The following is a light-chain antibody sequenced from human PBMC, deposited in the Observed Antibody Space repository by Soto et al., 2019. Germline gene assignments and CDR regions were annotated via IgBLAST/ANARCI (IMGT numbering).Light chain of an antibody. CDR1: KLGDKY. V-gene: IGLV3-1*01. Sequence: SYELTQPPSVSVSPGQTASITCSGDKLGDKYACWYQQKPGQSPVLVIYQDSKRPSGIPERFSGSNSGNTANLTISGTQAMDEADYYCQAWDSSTDGVFGGGTKVTVL. J-gene: IGLJ2*01. CDR3: QAWDSSTDGV. CDR2: QDS.